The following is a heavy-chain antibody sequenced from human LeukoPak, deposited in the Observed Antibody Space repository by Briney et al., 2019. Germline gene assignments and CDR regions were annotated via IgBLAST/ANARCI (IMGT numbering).Heavy chain of an antibody. V-gene: IGHV1-46*01. Sequence: GASVKVSCKASGYTFTSYYMHWVRQAPGQGLEWMGIINPSGGSTSYAQKFQGRVTITADTSTDTAYMELSSLRSEDTAVYYCATLEGNYYDSSGSIWGQGTLVTVSS. J-gene: IGHJ4*02. CDR3: ATLEGNYYDSSGSI. CDR2: INPSGGST. CDR1: GYTFTSYY. D-gene: IGHD3-22*01.